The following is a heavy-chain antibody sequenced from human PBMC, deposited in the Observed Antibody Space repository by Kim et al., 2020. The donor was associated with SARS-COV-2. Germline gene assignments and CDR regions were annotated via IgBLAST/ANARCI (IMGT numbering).Heavy chain of an antibody. CDR3: ARDRREYSSSGGHYYYYYGMDV. J-gene: IGHJ6*02. V-gene: IGHV3-21*01. CDR1: GFTFSTYS. Sequence: GGSLRLSCAASGFTFSTYSMDWVRQAPGKGLEWVSSISSSSSYIYYGDSMKGRFTISRDNAKNSLYLQMNSLRAEDTAVYYCARDRREYSSSGGHYYYYYGMDVWGQGTTVTVSS. CDR2: ISSSSSYI. D-gene: IGHD6-13*01.